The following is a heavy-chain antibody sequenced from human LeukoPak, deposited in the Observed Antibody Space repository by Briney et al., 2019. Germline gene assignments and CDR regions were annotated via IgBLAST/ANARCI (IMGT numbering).Heavy chain of an antibody. D-gene: IGHD5-24*01. V-gene: IGHV4-39*07. CDR1: GGSISSSSYY. CDR2: IYYSGST. J-gene: IGHJ4*02. CDR3: ARERWLQPNFDY. Sequence: PSETLSLTCTVSGGSISSSSYYWGWIRQPPGKGLEWIGSIYYSGSTYYNPSLKSRVTISVETSKNQFSLKLSSVTAADTAVYYCARERWLQPNFDYWGQGTLVTVSS.